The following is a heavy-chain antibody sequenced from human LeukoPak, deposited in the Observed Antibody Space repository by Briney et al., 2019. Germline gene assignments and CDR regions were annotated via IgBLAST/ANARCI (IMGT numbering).Heavy chain of an antibody. CDR2: IIPIFGTA. D-gene: IGHD2-15*01. CDR3: ARDRGHCSGGSCYSDFDY. Sequence: ASVKVSCKASGGTFSSYAISWVRQAPGQGLEWMGGIIPIFGTANYAQKFQGRVTITADESTSTAYMELSSLRSEDTAVYYCARDRGHCSGGSCYSDFDYWGQGTLVAVSS. V-gene: IGHV1-69*13. CDR1: GGTFSSYA. J-gene: IGHJ4*02.